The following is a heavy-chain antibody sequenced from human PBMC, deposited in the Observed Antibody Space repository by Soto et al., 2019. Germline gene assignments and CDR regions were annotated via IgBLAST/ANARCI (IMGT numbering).Heavy chain of an antibody. D-gene: IGHD3-22*01. CDR3: ARLGYSDSSGPRGY. V-gene: IGHV1-69*06. Sequence: QVQLVQSGAEVKKPGSSVKVSCRAQGATFSTYAFSWVRQAPGHGLKWMGGITPIFGTANYAQKFQGRVTITADKSTITAYMELSSLRSEDTAVYYCARLGYSDSSGPRGYWGQGTLGTVSS. CDR2: ITPIFGTA. J-gene: IGHJ4*02. CDR1: GATFSTYA.